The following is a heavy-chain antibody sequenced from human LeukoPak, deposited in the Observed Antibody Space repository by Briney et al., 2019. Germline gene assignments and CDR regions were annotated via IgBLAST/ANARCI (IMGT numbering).Heavy chain of an antibody. D-gene: IGHD6-19*01. V-gene: IGHV7-4-1*02. CDR1: GYTFTSYA. J-gene: IGHJ5*02. CDR3: AKDSSGWSENWFDP. Sequence: ASVKVSCKASGYTFTSYAMNWVRQAPGQGLEWMGWINTNTGNPTYAQGFTGRFVFSLDTSVSTAYLQISSLKAEDTAVYYCAKDSSGWSENWFDPWGQGTLVTVSS. CDR2: INTNTGNP.